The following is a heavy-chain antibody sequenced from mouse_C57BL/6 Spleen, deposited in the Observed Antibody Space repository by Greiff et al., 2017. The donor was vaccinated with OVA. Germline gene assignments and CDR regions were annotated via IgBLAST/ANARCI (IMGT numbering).Heavy chain of an antibody. CDR1: GFSLTSYG. CDR3: ARQLRLGYAMDY. D-gene: IGHD3-2*02. J-gene: IGHJ4*01. Sequence: VKLVESGPGLVAPSQSLSITCTVSGFSLTSYGVDWVRQSPGKGLEWLGVIWGVGSTNYNSALKSRLSISKDNSKSQVFLKMNSLQTDDTAMYYCARQLRLGYAMDYWGQGTSVTVSS. V-gene: IGHV2-6*01. CDR2: IWGVGST.